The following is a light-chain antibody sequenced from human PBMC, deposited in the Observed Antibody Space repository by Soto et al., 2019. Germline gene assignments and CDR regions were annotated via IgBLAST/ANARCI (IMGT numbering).Light chain of an antibody. CDR3: MQALQTPLT. J-gene: IGKJ4*01. V-gene: IGKV2-28*01. CDR2: LGS. CDR1: QSLLHSNGYNY. Sequence: DIVMTQSPLSLPVTPGEPASISCRSNQSLLHSNGYNYLDWYLQKPGQSPQLLIYLGSNRASGAPVRFGGSGSGTDFTLKISRVEAEDVGVYYCMQALQTPLTFGGGTKVEIK.